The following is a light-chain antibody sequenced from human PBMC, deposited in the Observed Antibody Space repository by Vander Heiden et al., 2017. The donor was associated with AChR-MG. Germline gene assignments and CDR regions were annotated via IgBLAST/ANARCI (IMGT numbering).Light chain of an antibody. V-gene: IGLV3-1*01. CDR1: KLEDKY. CDR3: QAWDSSNVV. Sequence: YDLTQPPSVSVSPGQTASITCSGDKLEDKYGCWYQQRAGPPPVLVIYQDRQRPSGIPERFSGSNSANTATLTISGTQAMDEADYYCQAWDSSNVVFGGGTKVTVL. J-gene: IGLJ2*01. CDR2: QDR.